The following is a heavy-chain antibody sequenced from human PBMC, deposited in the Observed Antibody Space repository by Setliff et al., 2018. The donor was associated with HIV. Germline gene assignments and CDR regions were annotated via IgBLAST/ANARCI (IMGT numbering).Heavy chain of an antibody. CDR1: GFTFSSYS. D-gene: IGHD3-10*01. V-gene: IGHV3-48*01. J-gene: IGHJ4*02. CDR3: AKEKFTFTVVRGVIDS. CDR2: ISSSSSTI. Sequence: PGGSLRLSCAASGFTFSSYSMNWVRQAPGKGLEWVSYISSSSSTIYYADSVKGRFTISRDNAKNSLYLQMNSLRAEDTAVYYCAKEKFTFTVVRGVIDSWGQGTLVTVSS.